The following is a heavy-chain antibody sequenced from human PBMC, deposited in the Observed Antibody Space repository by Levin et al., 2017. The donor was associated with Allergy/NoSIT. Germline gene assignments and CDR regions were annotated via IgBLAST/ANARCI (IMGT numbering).Heavy chain of an antibody. J-gene: IGHJ4*02. CDR3: ARQSSSPLIDY. CDR2: ISYDGSNK. D-gene: IGHD6-6*01. V-gene: IGHV3-30-3*01. Sequence: GGSLRLSCAASGFTFSSYAMHWVRQAPGKGLEWVAVISYDGSNKYYADSVKGRFTISRDNSKNTLYLQMNSLRAEDTAVYYCARQSSSPLIDYWGQGTLVTVSS. CDR1: GFTFSSYA.